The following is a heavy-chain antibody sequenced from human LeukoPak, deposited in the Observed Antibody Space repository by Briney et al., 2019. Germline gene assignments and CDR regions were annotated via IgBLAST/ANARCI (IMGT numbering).Heavy chain of an antibody. V-gene: IGHV3-74*01. Sequence: GGSLSLSCTASGFTFRSYWMHWVRQALGKGLVWVSRINSDGGSTSYADSVKGRFTISRDNAKNTLYLQMNSLRAEDTAVYYCARRIQGMAPYYFDYWGQGTLVTVSS. CDR2: INSDGGST. D-gene: IGHD5-24*01. J-gene: IGHJ4*02. CDR3: ARRIQGMAPYYFDY. CDR1: GFTFRSYW.